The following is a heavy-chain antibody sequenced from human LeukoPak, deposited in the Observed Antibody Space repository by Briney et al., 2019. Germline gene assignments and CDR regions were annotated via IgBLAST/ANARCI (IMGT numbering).Heavy chain of an antibody. CDR1: GGSISSYY. J-gene: IGHJ6*02. V-gene: IGHV4-59*01. Sequence: SETLSLTCTVSGGSISSYYWSWIRQPPGKGLEWIGYIYYSRSTNYNPSLKSRVTISVDTSKNQFSLKLSSVTAADTAVYYCARGRSYSYGMDVWGQGTTVTVSS. CDR3: ARGRSYSYGMDV. CDR2: IYYSRST.